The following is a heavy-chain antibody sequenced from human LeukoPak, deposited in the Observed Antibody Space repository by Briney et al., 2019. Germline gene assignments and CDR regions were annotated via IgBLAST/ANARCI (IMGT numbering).Heavy chain of an antibody. J-gene: IGHJ4*02. V-gene: IGHV3-30-3*01. CDR2: MSYGGANE. CDR1: GFTFTNYA. Sequence: GGSLRLSCAASGFTFTNYALRWVRQAPGKGLEWVAVMSYGGANEYYADSVKGRFTISRDDSKNTLYLQMNSLRAEDTAVYYCAKEGFDSWGQGTLVTVSS. CDR3: AKEGFDS.